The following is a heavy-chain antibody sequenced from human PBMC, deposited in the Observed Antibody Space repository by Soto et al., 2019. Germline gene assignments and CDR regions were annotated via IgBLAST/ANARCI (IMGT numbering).Heavy chain of an antibody. V-gene: IGHV3-30-3*01. Sequence: GGSLRLSCAASGFTFSSYAMHWVRQAPGKGLEWVAVISNDGSNKYYADSVKGRFTISRDNSKNTLYLQMNSLRAEDTAVYYCARESSSSLNGMDVWGQGTTVTVSS. D-gene: IGHD6-13*01. J-gene: IGHJ6*02. CDR3: ARESSSSLNGMDV. CDR2: ISNDGSNK. CDR1: GFTFSSYA.